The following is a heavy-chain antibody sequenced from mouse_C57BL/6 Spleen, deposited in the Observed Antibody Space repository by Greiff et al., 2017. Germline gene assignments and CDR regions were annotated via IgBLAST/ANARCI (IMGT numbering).Heavy chain of an antibody. V-gene: IGHV3-6*01. CDR3: ARKGDAMDY. CDR1: GYSITSGYY. CDR2: ISYDGSN. J-gene: IGHJ4*01. Sequence: EVQVVESGPGLVKPSQSLSLTCSVTGYSITSGYYWNWIRQFPGNKLEWMGYISYDGSNNYNPSLKNRISITRDTSKNQFFLKLNSVTTEDTATYYCARKGDAMDYWGQGTSVTVSS.